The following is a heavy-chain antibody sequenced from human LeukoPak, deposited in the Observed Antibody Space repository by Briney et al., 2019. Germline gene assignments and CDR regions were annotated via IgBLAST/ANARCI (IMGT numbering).Heavy chain of an antibody. CDR3: ARGSGGDIVVVPAAIKFDY. CDR1: GGSLSGYY. Sequence: SETLSLTCAVYGGSLSGYYWSWIRQPPGKALEWIGEINHSGSTNYNPSLKSRVTISVDTSKNQFSLKLSSVTAADTAVYYCARGSGGDIVVVPAAIKFDYWGQGTLVTVSS. V-gene: IGHV4-34*01. J-gene: IGHJ4*02. D-gene: IGHD2-2*02. CDR2: INHSGST.